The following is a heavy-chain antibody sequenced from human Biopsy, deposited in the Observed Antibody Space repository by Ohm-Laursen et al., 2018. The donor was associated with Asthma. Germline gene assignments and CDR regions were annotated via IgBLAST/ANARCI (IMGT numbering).Heavy chain of an antibody. CDR1: GGYLTGHY. CDR3: ARTTYGDDGFDP. J-gene: IGHJ5*02. CDR2: IDQSGYT. D-gene: IGHD4-17*01. Sequence: TLSLTCAVYGGYLTGHYWNWIRQPPGKGLEWIGEIDQSGYTNYNPSLKSRVPISLDKSKNQFSLSLTSVTAADTAVYYCARTTYGDDGFDPWGQGTLVTVSS. V-gene: IGHV4-34*09.